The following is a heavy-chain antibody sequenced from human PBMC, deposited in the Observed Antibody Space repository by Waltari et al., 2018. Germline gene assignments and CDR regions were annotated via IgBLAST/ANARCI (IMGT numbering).Heavy chain of an antibody. V-gene: IGHV4-39*07. J-gene: IGHJ4*02. D-gene: IGHD6-19*01. CDR1: GGSLSSSSYY. CDR2: IYYSGST. Sequence: QLQLQESGPGLVKPSETLSLTCTVSGGSLSSSSYYWGWLRQPPGKGLEWIGSIYYSGSTYYNPSLKSRVTISVDTSKNQFSLKLSSVTAADTAVYYCARTSGYSSGWSYYFDYWGQGTLVTVSS. CDR3: ARTSGYSSGWSYYFDY.